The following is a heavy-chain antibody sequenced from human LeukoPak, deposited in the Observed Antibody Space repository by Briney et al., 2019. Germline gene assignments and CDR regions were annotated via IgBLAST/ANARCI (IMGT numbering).Heavy chain of an antibody. V-gene: IGHV3-21*01. J-gene: IGHJ3*02. CDR1: GFTFSSYR. D-gene: IGHD2-2*01. CDR3: ARDIGYCSSTSCPTPEDAFDI. CDR2: ISSSSSYI. Sequence: PGGSLRLSCAASGFTFSSYRMTWVRQAPGKGLEWVSSISSSSSYIYYADSVKGRFTISRDNAKNSLYLQMNSLRAEDTAVYYCARDIGYCSSTSCPTPEDAFDIWGQGTTVTVSS.